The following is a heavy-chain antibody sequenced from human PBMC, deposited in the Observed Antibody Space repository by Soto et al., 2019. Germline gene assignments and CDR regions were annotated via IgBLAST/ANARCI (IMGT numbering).Heavy chain of an antibody. CDR1: RFRFSVYS. Sequence: PVGSLRLSCAASRFRFSVYSMNCFRQAPGKGLEWVAYISGTARTIYYADSLRCRFTISRDDAKHSLHRQIHSLGGHDTAQYVSARDPDTPLERAFDYWGQGTLVTVSS. V-gene: IGHV3-48*04. J-gene: IGHJ4*02. CDR3: ARDPDTPLERAFDY. D-gene: IGHD1-1*01. CDR2: ISGTARTI.